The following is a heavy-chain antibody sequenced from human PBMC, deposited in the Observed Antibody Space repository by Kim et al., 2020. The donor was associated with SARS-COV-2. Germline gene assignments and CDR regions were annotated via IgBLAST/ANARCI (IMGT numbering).Heavy chain of an antibody. CDR2: ISYDGSNK. CDR3: ARGKGGSYYYGMDV. Sequence: GGSLRLSCAASGFTFSSYAMHWVRQAPGKGLEWVAVISYDGSNKYYADSVKGRFTISRDNSKNTLYLQMNSLRAEDTAVYYCARGKGGSYYYGMDVGGQG. J-gene: IGHJ6*02. V-gene: IGHV3-30*04. CDR1: GFTFSSYA. D-gene: IGHD1-26*01.